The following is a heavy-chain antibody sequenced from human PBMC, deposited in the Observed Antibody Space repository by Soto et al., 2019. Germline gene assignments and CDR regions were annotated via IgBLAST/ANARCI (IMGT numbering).Heavy chain of an antibody. D-gene: IGHD3-22*01. V-gene: IGHV3-13*01. Sequence: LGGSVRLSCAASGFTFSSYDMHWVRQATGKGLEWVSAIGTAGDTYYPGSVKGRFTISRENAKNSLYLQMNSLRAGDTAVYYCARGQRDLDDSSGYYYLDYWGEGTLVTVCS. CDR2: IGTAGDT. J-gene: IGHJ4*02. CDR3: ARGQRDLDDSSGYYYLDY. CDR1: GFTFSSYD.